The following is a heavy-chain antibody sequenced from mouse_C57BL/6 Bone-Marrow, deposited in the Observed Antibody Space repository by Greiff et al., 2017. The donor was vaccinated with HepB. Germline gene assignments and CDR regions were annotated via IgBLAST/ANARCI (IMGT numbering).Heavy chain of an antibody. CDR2: IYPRSGNT. CDR3: ARSPYDGYFPYWYCDV. J-gene: IGHJ1*03. V-gene: IGHV1-81*01. CDR1: GYTFTSYG. D-gene: IGHD2-3*01. Sequence: VQLQQSGAELARPGASVKLSCKASGYTFTSYGISWVKQRTGQGLEWIGEIYPRSGNTYYNEKFKGKATLTADKSSSTAYMELRSLTSEYSAVYFCARSPYDGYFPYWYCDVGGTGTTVTVSS.